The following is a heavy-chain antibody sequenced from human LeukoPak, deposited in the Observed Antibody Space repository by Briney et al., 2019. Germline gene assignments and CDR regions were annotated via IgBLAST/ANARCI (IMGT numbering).Heavy chain of an antibody. Sequence: PSETLSLTCTVSGGALNSYYWNWIRQPPGRGLEWIGYIYQSGSASYNPSLQSRVTISIDKSRNQFSLNLNSVTAADTAVYYCARNSYYDNSGEGAFDIWGQGTMVTVSS. D-gene: IGHD3-22*01. V-gene: IGHV4-59*12. CDR2: IYQSGSA. CDR3: ARNSYYDNSGEGAFDI. CDR1: GGALNSYY. J-gene: IGHJ3*02.